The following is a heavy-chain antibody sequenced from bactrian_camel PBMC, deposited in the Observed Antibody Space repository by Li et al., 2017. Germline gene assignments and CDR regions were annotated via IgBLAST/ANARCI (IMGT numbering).Heavy chain of an antibody. D-gene: IGHD3*01. CDR3: AARTYCYESVALVPWEWENYSL. CDR2: TNAAGVTT. Sequence: LVESGGGLVQPGGSLRLSCAASGFTFSTYSMYWVRQTPGKGHEWVSGTNAAGVTTVYAVLVEGRFTISKDNAGNTLYLSLQMNSLKLEDTAVYTCAARTYCYESVALVPWEWENYSLRGRGTQVTVST. CDR1: GFTFSTYS. V-gene: IGHV3S1*01. J-gene: IGHJ4*01.